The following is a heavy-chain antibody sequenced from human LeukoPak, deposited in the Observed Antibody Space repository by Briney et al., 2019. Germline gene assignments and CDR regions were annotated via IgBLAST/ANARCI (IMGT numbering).Heavy chain of an antibody. J-gene: IGHJ1*01. Sequence: PSETLFLTCVVYGGSFSGYYWSWIRQPPGKGLEWIGEINHSGSTNYNPSLKSRVTISVDTSKNQFSLRLNSVTAADTAVYYCAYSSGYQQHSGQGTLVTVSS. CDR2: INHSGST. CDR3: AYSSGYQQH. V-gene: IGHV4-34*01. CDR1: GGSFSGYY. D-gene: IGHD3-22*01.